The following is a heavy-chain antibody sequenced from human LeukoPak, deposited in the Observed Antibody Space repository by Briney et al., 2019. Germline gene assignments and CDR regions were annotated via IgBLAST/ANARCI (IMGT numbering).Heavy chain of an antibody. CDR1: GYTFTSYD. CDR2: MNPNSGNT. J-gene: IGHJ4*02. Sequence: ASVKVSCKASGYTFTSYDINWVRQATGQRLKWMGWMNPNSGNTGYAQKFPGRVTITRNTSISTAYMELSSLRSEDTAVYYCARGGRFGEFYFYYWGQGTLVTVSS. D-gene: IGHD3-10*01. V-gene: IGHV1-8*03. CDR3: ARGGRFGEFYFYY.